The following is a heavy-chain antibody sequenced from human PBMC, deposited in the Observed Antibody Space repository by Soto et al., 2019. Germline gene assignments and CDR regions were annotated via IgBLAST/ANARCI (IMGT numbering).Heavy chain of an antibody. Sequence: PGGSLRLSCAASGFTFSNAWMSWVRQAPGKGLEWVGRIKSNSDGGTTGYAAPVRGRFTISRDDSKNTLYLQMNSLKTEDTAVYYCTPSGTYAYYWGQGTLVTVSS. D-gene: IGHD1-26*01. CDR1: GFTFSNAW. CDR2: IKSNSDGGTT. CDR3: TPSGTYAYY. J-gene: IGHJ4*02. V-gene: IGHV3-15*01.